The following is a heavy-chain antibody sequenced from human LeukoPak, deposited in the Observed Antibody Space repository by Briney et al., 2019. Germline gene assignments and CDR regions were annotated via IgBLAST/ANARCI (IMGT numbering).Heavy chain of an antibody. J-gene: IGHJ4*02. CDR3: ARLTPDYGDSIDY. V-gene: IGHV1/OR15-1*04. CDR1: GYIFTDYY. D-gene: IGHD4-17*01. CDR2: INPNSGGT. Sequence: ASVKVSCKASGYIFTDYYMHWVRQAPGQELGWMGRINPNSGGTNYAQKLRGRVTMTTDTSTSTAYMELRSLRSDDTAVYYCARLTPDYGDSIDYWGQGTLVTVSS.